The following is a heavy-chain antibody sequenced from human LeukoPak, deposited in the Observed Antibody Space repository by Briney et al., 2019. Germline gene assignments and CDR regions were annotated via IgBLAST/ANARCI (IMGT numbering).Heavy chain of an antibody. CDR3: AKYYYDSSGYSRYFDY. CDR1: GFTFSSYG. V-gene: IGHV3-30*02. D-gene: IGHD3-22*01. Sequence: PGGSLRLSCAASGFTFSSYGMHWVRQAPGKGLEWVAFIRYDGSNKYYADSVKGQFTISRDNSKNTLYLQMNSLRAEDTAVYYCAKYYYDSSGYSRYFDYWGQGTLVTVSS. CDR2: IRYDGSNK. J-gene: IGHJ4*02.